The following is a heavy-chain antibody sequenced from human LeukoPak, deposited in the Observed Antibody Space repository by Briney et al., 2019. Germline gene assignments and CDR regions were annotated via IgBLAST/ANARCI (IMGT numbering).Heavy chain of an antibody. V-gene: IGHV3-23*01. CDR3: AKAGSFSSIYYMDV. D-gene: IGHD3-16*02. J-gene: IGHJ6*03. CDR1: GFTFSSYA. CDR2: ISGSGGST. Sequence: GGSLRLSCAASGFTFSSYAMSWVRQAPGKGLEWVSAISGSGGSTYYADSVKGRFTISRDNSKNTLYLQMNSLRAEDTAVYYCAKAGSFSSIYYMDVWGKGTTVTVSS.